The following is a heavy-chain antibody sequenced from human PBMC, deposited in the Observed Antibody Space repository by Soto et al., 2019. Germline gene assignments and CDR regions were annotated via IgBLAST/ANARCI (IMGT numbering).Heavy chain of an antibody. CDR2: IYWDDDK. V-gene: IGHV2-5*02. CDR1: GFSLSASGVG. D-gene: IGHD5-12*01. Sequence: SGPTLVNPTQTLTLTCTFSGFSLSASGVGVGWIRQPPGKALEWLALIYWDDDKRYSPSLKSRLTITKDTSKNQVVLTMTNMAPLDTATYYCELHTGYSGYRQWGQGTLVTVSS. J-gene: IGHJ4*02. CDR3: ELHTGYSGYRQ.